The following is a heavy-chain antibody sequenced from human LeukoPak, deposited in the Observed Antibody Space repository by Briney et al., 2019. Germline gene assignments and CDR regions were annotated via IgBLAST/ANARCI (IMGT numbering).Heavy chain of an antibody. V-gene: IGHV4-38-2*01. CDR3: GRAGFGTAYNRFYYYMDT. Sequence: SETLSLTCAVSNYPITSDYYWVWIRQPPGQGLEWIGQIFHSGIAHYSPSLKSRVTMSVDTSRSQFSVNLNSVTAADTAVYFCGRAGFGTAYNRFYYYMDTWGKGTTVTVSS. CDR1: NYPITSDYY. J-gene: IGHJ6*03. D-gene: IGHD3-16*01. CDR2: IFHSGIA.